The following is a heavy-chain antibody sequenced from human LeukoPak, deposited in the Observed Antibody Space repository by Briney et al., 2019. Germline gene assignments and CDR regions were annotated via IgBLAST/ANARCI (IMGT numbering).Heavy chain of an antibody. CDR2: IGGSGDST. Sequence: GGSLRLSCAASGFTFRSYSMTWVRQAPGKGLEWVSVIGGSGDSTYFAASVRGRFTFSRANSTHTRYLQKSSRRAEAPVFYYWARENWYFDLWGRGTLVTVSS. J-gene: IGHJ2*01. CDR1: GFTFRSYS. CDR3: ARENWYFDL. V-gene: IGHV3-23*01.